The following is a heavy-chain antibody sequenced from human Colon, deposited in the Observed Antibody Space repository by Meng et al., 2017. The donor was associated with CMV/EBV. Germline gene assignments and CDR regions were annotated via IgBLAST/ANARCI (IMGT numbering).Heavy chain of an antibody. Sequence: GESLKISCAASGFTFSSYEMNWVRQAPGKGLEWVSYISSSGSTIYYADSVKGRFTISRDNAKNSLYLQMNSLRAEDTAVYYCARDKYQLLLGEYGIDVWGQGTTVTVSS. CDR1: GFTFSSYE. CDR3: ARDKYQLLLGEYGIDV. J-gene: IGHJ6*02. V-gene: IGHV3-48*03. CDR2: ISSSGSTI. D-gene: IGHD2-2*01.